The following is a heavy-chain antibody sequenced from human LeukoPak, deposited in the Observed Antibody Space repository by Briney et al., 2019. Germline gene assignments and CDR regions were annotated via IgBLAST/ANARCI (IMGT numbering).Heavy chain of an antibody. V-gene: IGHV1-18*01. CDR3: ARRDDTILDV. J-gene: IGHJ6*02. CDR2: TSAYGGHT. D-gene: IGHD3-9*01. CDR1: GYIFRNYG. Sequence: ASVKVSCKASGYIFRNYGISWVRQAPGQGLEWMGWTSAYGGHTNHERKLQGRVTMTTDTSTSTAYMELRSLRSDDTAVYYCARRDDTILDVWGQGTTVTVSS.